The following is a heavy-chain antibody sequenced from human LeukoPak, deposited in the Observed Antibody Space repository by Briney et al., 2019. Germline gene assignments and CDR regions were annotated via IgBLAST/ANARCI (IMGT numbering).Heavy chain of an antibody. CDR3: ARGFKYYTWNVYKFDP. J-gene: IGHJ5*02. Sequence: SETLSLTCAVYGGSFSGYYWSWIRQPPGKGLEWIGEINHSGSTNYNPSLKSRVTISVDTSKNQFSLKLSSVTAADTAVYYCARGFKYYTWNVYKFDPWGQGTLVTVSS. D-gene: IGHD3-3*01. V-gene: IGHV4-34*01. CDR2: INHSGST. CDR1: GGSFSGYY.